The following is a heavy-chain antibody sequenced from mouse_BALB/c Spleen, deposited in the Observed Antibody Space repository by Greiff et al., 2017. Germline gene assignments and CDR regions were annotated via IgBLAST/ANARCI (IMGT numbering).Heavy chain of an antibody. CDR2: ISYSGST. J-gene: IGHJ4*01. V-gene: IGHV3-2*02. Sequence: DVKLQESGPGLVKPSQSLSLTCTVTGYSITSDYAWNWIRQFPGNKLEWMGYISYSGSTSYNPSLKSRISITRDTSKNQFFLQLNSVTTEDTATYYCATSYGFYYYAMDYWGQGTSVTVSS. CDR1: GYSITSDYA. CDR3: ATSYGFYYYAMDY. D-gene: IGHD1-1*01.